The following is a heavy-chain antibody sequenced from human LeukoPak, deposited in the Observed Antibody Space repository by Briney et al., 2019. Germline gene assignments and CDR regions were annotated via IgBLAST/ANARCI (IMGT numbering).Heavy chain of an antibody. CDR1: GGSISSSSYY. CDR2: IYYSGST. J-gene: IGHJ4*02. V-gene: IGHV4-39*02. CDR3: GREGEILSITSLDY. D-gene: IGHD3-16*01. Sequence: SETLSLTCAVSGGSISSSSYYWGWIRQPPGKGLEWIGSIYYSGSTYYNPSLKSRVTISVDTSKNQLSLKLSSVTAADTAVYYWGREGEILSITSLDYGGKGTRVTVS.